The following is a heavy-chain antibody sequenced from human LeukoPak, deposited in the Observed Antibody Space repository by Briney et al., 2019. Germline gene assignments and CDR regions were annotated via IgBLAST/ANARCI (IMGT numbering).Heavy chain of an antibody. J-gene: IGHJ6*02. CDR1: GFTFSSYG. V-gene: IGHV3-30*03. D-gene: IGHD3-3*01. Sequence: GRSLRLSCAASGFTFSSYGMHWVRQAPGKGLEWVAVISYDGSNKYYADSVKGRFTISRDNSKNTLYLQMNSLRAEDTAVYYCARSITIFGVVTLRHYYYYGMDVWGQGTTVTVSS. CDR3: ARSITIFGVVTLRHYYYYGMDV. CDR2: ISYDGSNK.